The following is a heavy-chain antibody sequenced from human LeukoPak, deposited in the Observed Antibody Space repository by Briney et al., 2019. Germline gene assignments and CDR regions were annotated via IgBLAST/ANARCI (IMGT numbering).Heavy chain of an antibody. CDR3: AKDLGGYFNWLLWEGFVFDY. D-gene: IGHD3-9*01. CDR2: IKQDGSEK. Sequence: PGGSLRLSCAASGFTFSSYWMSWVRQAPGKGLEWVANIKQDGSEKYYVDSVKGRFTISRDNAKNSLYLQMNSLRAEDTAVYYCAKDLGGYFNWLLWEGFVFDYWGQGTLVTVSS. CDR1: GFTFSSYW. V-gene: IGHV3-7*01. J-gene: IGHJ4*02.